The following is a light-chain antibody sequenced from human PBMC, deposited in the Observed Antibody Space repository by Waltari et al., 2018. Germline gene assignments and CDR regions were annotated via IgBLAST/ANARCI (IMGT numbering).Light chain of an antibody. CDR3: GSYRSGSTLV. CDR2: NVH. CDR1: SSDIGGHIH. Sequence: QSALTQPASVSGSPGQSIAISCTGTSSDIGGHIHVSWYQQHPGKAPKNIIDNVHHRPSGVADRFSGSISGLQAEDEADYYCGSYRSGSTLVFGGGTRLTVL. V-gene: IGLV2-14*03. J-gene: IGLJ2*01.